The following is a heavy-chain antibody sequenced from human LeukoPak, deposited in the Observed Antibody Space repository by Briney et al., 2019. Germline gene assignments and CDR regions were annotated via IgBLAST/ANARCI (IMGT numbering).Heavy chain of an antibody. CDR2: IYYSGST. Sequence: PSETLSLTCTVSGGSISSSSYYWGWIRQPPGKGLEWIGSIYYSGSTYYNPSLKSRVTISVDTSKNQFSLKLSSVTAADTAVYYCARVGDGYNFISWGQGTLVTVSS. CDR3: ARVGDGYNFIS. CDR1: GGSISSSSYY. V-gene: IGHV4-39*07. D-gene: IGHD5-24*01. J-gene: IGHJ4*02.